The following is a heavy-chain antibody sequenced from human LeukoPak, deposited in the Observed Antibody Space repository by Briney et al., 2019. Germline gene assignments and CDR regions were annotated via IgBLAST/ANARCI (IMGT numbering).Heavy chain of an antibody. V-gene: IGHV3-23*01. D-gene: IGHD3-10*01. Sequence: GGSLRLSCVVSGFTFSSYAMSWVRQAPGKGLEWVSGISGSGGSTYYADSVKGRFTISRDNTKNTLYLQMNSLRAEDTAVYYCAKDRGAVFDYWGQGTLVTVSS. CDR1: GFTFSSYA. CDR3: AKDRGAVFDY. CDR2: ISGSGGST. J-gene: IGHJ4*02.